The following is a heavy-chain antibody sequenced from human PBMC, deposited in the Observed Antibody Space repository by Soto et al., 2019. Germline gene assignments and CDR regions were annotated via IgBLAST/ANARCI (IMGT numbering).Heavy chain of an antibody. Sequence: PGWSLRLSCAASGFTFSSYAMHWVRQAPGKGLEWVAVISYDGSNKYYADSVKGRFTISRDNSKNTLYLQMNSLRAEDTAVYYCATNYGGNSGYGYWGQGTLVTV. CDR3: ATNYGGNSGYGY. CDR1: GFTFSSYA. CDR2: ISYDGSNK. J-gene: IGHJ4*02. V-gene: IGHV3-30-3*01. D-gene: IGHD4-17*01.